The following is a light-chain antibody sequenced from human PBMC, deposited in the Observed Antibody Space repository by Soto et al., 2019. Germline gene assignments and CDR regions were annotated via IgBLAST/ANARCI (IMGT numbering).Light chain of an antibody. V-gene: IGKV3-15*01. CDR1: QSVSSN. CDR3: QQYNNWPPWT. CDR2: GAS. J-gene: IGKJ2*02. Sequence: EIVMTQSPATLSVSPGERATLSCRASQSVSSNLAWYQQKPGQAPRLLIYGASTRATGIPARFSGSGSGTEFTLTLSSLQSEDFAVYYCQQYNNWPPWTFGPGTKLEIK.